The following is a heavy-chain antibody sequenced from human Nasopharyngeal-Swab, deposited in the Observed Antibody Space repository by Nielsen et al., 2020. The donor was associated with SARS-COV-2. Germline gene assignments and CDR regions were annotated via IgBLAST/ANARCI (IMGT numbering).Heavy chain of an antibody. CDR3: ARDCDTATCYRSAADT. CDR2: INRDGSGT. J-gene: IGHJ5*01. Sequence: GGSLRLFCAGSGFTFSSYWMHWVRQAPGKGLMWVARINRDGSGTNYADSVKGRFTISRDNAKNTLYLQMNTLSAEDTGVYYCARDCDTATCYRSAADTWGQGTLVTVSS. V-gene: IGHV3-74*01. D-gene: IGHD2-2*01. CDR1: GFTFSSYW.